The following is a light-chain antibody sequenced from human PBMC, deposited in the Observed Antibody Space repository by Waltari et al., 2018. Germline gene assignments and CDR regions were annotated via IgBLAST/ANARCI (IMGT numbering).Light chain of an antibody. V-gene: IGLV1-47*01. Sequence: QSVLTQPPSASGTPGQTVTISCSGTNSNIGRTSVFWYQQLPGTAPKLLIYRSNQPPLGFPVRVSGSKSGDSASLAISGLRSEDEADYYCAAWDDSLSVSYVFGSGTKVTV. J-gene: IGLJ1*01. CDR3: AAWDDSLSVSYV. CDR1: NSNIGRTS. CDR2: RSN.